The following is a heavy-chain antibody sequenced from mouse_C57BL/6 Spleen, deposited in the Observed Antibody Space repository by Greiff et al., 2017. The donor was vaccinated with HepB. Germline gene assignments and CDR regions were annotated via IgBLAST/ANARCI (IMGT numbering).Heavy chain of an antibody. Sequence: VQLKESEGGLVQPGSSMKLSCTASGFTFSDYYMAWVRQVPEKGLEWVANIKYDGSSTYYLDSLKSRFIISRDNAKNILYLQMSSLKSEDTATYYCARLTGYFDYWGQGTTLTVSS. CDR1: GFTFSDYY. CDR2: IKYDGSST. CDR3: ARLTGYFDY. J-gene: IGHJ2*01. V-gene: IGHV5-16*01. D-gene: IGHD4-1*01.